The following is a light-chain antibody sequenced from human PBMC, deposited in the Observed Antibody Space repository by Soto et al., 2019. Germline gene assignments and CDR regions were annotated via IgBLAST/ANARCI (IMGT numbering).Light chain of an antibody. V-gene: IGLV2-8*01. Sequence: QSALTQPPSASGSPGQSGAISFTGTSSDVGGYNYVSWYQQHPGKAPKLMIYEVNKRPSGVPDRFSGSKSGNTASLTVSGLQAEDEADYYCSSYAGSSNVFGTGTKLTVL. CDR1: SSDVGGYNY. J-gene: IGLJ1*01. CDR3: SSYAGSSNV. CDR2: EVN.